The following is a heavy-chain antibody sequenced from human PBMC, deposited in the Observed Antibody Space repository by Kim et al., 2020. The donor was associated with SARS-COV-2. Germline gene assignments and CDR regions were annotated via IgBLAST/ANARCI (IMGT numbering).Heavy chain of an antibody. D-gene: IGHD3-10*01. CDR1: GFTFGNYA. CDR2: IAGSDGTT. J-gene: IGHJ4*02. CDR3: AKRGRGTGSLHLDY. V-gene: IGHV3-23*01. Sequence: GGSLRLSCAASGFTFGNYAMAWVRQAPGRGLEWVSAIAGSDGTTYYADSMRGRFTISRDNSKNTLYLQMSSLSAEDTAMYYCAKRGRGTGSLHLDYWGQG.